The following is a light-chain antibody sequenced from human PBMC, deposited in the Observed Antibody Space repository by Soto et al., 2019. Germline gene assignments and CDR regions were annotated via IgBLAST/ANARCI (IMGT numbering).Light chain of an antibody. J-gene: IGKJ1*01. Sequence: DIQMTQAPSSLPASVGDRVTITCRASQTIANYLNWYQQRPGKAPNLLISAASTLQSGVPSRFSGSGSGTDLTLTITSLQPEDFATYYCQQSYNTPRTFGQGTKVDIK. V-gene: IGKV1-39*01. CDR3: QQSYNTPRT. CDR2: AAS. CDR1: QTIANY.